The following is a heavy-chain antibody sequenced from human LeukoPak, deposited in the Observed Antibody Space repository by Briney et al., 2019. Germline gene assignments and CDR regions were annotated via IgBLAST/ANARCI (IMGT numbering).Heavy chain of an antibody. V-gene: IGHV3-13*01. CDR2: IGTAGDT. Sequence: GGSLRPSCAASGSTFSDYDMHWVRQATGKGLEWVSAIGTAGDTYYTGPVKGRFTISRENAKNSLYLQMNSLRAGDTAVYYCARVAKERVGGVYYFDYWGQGTLVTVSS. CDR1: GSTFSDYD. J-gene: IGHJ4*02. D-gene: IGHD1-1*01. CDR3: ARVAKERVGGVYYFDY.